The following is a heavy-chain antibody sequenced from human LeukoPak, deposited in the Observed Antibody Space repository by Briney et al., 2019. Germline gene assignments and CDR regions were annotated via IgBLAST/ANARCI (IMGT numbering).Heavy chain of an antibody. J-gene: IGHJ4*02. D-gene: IGHD3-22*01. CDR3: ARDYDSSGYYIY. CDR2: ISGSGGRT. CDR1: GFTFSSYG. Sequence: GGTLRLSCAAPGFTFSSYGMSWVRQAPGKGLEWVSGISGSGGRTYYADFVKGRFTISRDNAKNSLYLQMNSLRAEDTAVYYCARDYDSSGYYIYWGQGTLVTVSS. V-gene: IGHV3-23*01.